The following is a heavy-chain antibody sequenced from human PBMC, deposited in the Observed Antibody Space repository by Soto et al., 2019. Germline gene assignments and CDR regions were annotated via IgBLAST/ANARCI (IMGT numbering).Heavy chain of an antibody. CDR2: IYYSGST. D-gene: IGHD3-22*01. V-gene: IGHV4-59*01. Sequence: SETLSLTCTVSCGSISSYYWSWIRQPPGKGLEWIGYIYYSGSTNYNPSLKSRVTISVDTSKNQFSLKLSSVTAADTAVYYCARSSYYYDSSGYPQYKYYYYYYGMDVWGQGTTVTVSS. CDR1: CGSISSYY. CDR3: ARSSYYYDSSGYPQYKYYYYYYGMDV. J-gene: IGHJ6*02.